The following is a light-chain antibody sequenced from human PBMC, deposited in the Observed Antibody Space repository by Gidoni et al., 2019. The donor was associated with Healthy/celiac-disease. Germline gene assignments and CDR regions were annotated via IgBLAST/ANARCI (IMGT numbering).Light chain of an antibody. Sequence: ELVMTQSPATLSVSPGERATLSCRASQSVSSNLAWYQQKPGQAPRLLIYGASTRATGIPARFSGSGSGTEFTLTISSLQSEDFAVYCCQQYNNWPQTFGQGTKVEIK. V-gene: IGKV3-15*01. CDR2: GAS. J-gene: IGKJ1*01. CDR3: QQYNNWPQT. CDR1: QSVSSN.